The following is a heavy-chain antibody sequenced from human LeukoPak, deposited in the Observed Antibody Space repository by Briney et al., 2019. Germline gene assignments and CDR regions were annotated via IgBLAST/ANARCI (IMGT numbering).Heavy chain of an antibody. D-gene: IGHD3-22*01. CDR3: ARGSNYYDSSGYWVNPISHGYYFDY. V-gene: IGHV4-4*07. Sequence: SETLSLTCTVSGGSISSYYWSWIRQPAGKGLEWIGRIYTSGSTNYNPSLKSRVTMSVDTSKNQCTLNLSSVTAADTAVYYCARGSNYYDSSGYWVNPISHGYYFDYWGQGTLVTVPS. CDR2: IYTSGST. J-gene: IGHJ4*02. CDR1: GGSISSYY.